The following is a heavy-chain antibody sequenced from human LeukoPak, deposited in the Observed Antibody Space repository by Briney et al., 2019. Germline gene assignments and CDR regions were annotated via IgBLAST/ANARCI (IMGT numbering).Heavy chain of an antibody. CDR2: IKQDGVDK. Sequence: GGSLRLSCATSGFTFSIYWMNWVRQAPGKGLEWVANIKQDGVDKYYVDSVKGRFTISRDNAKRSLYLQMNSLRAEDTALYYCAKSASGDYDFWSGYFRAIDYWGQGTLVTVSS. V-gene: IGHV3-7*03. D-gene: IGHD3-3*01. J-gene: IGHJ4*02. CDR3: AKSASGDYDFWSGYFRAIDY. CDR1: GFTFSIYW.